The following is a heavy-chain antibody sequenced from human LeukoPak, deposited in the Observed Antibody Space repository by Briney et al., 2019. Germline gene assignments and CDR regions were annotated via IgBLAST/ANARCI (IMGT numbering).Heavy chain of an antibody. D-gene: IGHD1-26*01. V-gene: IGHV1-69*05. CDR1: GGTYNSYA. Sequence: SVKVSCKASGGTYNSYAISWVRQAPGQGLEWMGGIIPIFGTTNYAQKFRGRVTINTDGSSSTAYMEMSSLRSDDTAVYYCARALVQPSGAFDIWGQGAMATVSS. CDR3: ARALVQPSGAFDI. CDR2: IIPIFGTT. J-gene: IGHJ3*02.